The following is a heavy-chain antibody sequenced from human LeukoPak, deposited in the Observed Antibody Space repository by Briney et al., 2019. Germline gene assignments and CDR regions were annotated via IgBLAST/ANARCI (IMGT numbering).Heavy chain of an antibody. J-gene: IGHJ5*02. CDR3: ARHGDEYDFWSGYNNNWFDP. CDR2: IYHSGST. V-gene: IGHV4-4*02. CDR1: GGSISSSNW. Sequence: SETLSLTCAVSGGSISSSNWWSWVRQPPGKGLEWIGEIYHSGSTNYNPSLKSRVTISVDKSKNQFSLKLSSVTAADTAVYYCARHGDEYDFWSGYNNNWFDPWGQGTLVTVSS. D-gene: IGHD3-3*01.